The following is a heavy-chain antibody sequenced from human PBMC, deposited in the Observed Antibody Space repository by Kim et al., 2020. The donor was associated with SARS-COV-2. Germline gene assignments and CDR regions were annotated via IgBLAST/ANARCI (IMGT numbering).Heavy chain of an antibody. CDR3: ARGVVQGVINY. Sequence: TNNSPSLRSRVTISVDKSKNQFSLKLSSVTAADTAVYYCARGVVQGVINYWGQGTLVTVSS. CDR2: T. D-gene: IGHD3-10*01. V-gene: IGHV4-4*02. J-gene: IGHJ4*02.